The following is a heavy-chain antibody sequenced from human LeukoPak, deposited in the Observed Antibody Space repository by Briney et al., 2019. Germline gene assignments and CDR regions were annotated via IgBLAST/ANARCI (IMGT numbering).Heavy chain of an antibody. J-gene: IGHJ4*02. CDR3: ARLESGSYFPYYFDY. CDR2: ISPGVSDT. D-gene: IGHD3-10*01. V-gene: IGHV5-51*03. Sequence: PGESLKISCKGSGYSFANNWIGWVRQMPGKGLEWMGIISPGVSDTRYSPSFQGQVTISADKSTSTAYLQWSSLKASDTDMYYCARLESGSYFPYYFDYWGQGTLVTVSS. CDR1: GYSFANNW.